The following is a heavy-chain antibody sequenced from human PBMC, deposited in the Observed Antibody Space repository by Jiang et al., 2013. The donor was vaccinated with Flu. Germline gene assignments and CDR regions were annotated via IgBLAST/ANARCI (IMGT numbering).Heavy chain of an antibody. CDR3: ARGENEGATNYYYYGLDV. D-gene: IGHD1-26*01. CDR2: ISSSSKYI. V-gene: IGHV3-21*01. Sequence: GLVKPGGSLRLSCSASGFTLRTYNMNWVRQAPGKGLEWVSSISSSSKYIYYADSVKGRFTISRDNAKNSLYLQMNSLRAEDTAVYYCARGENEGATNYYYYGLDVWGQGTTVTVSS. CDR1: GFTLRTYN. J-gene: IGHJ6*02.